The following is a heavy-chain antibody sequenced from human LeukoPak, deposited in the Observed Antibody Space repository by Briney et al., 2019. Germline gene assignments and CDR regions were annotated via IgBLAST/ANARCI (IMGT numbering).Heavy chain of an antibody. Sequence: GGSLRLSCAASGFTFSSYAMSWVRQAPGKGLEWVSAISGSGGSTYYADSVKGRFTISRDNSKNTLYLQMNSLRAKDTAVYYCANFVVVVRGPRGHDYGRGDYYYGMDVWGQGTTVTVSS. V-gene: IGHV3-23*01. CDR2: ISGSGGST. J-gene: IGHJ6*02. D-gene: IGHD2-15*01. CDR3: ANFVVVVRGPRGHDYGRGDYYYGMDV. CDR1: GFTFSSYA.